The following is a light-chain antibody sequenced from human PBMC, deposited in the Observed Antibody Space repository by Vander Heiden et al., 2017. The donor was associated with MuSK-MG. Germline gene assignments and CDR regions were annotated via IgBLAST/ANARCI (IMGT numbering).Light chain of an antibody. Sequence: ESVLTQSPGTLSLSPGERATLSCRASQSVSSSYLAWYQQKPGQAPRLLIYGASSRATGIPDRFSGSGSGTDFTLTISRLEPEDCAVYYCQQYGSSPGYTFGQGTKLEIK. CDR3: QQYGSSPGYT. J-gene: IGKJ2*01. CDR2: GAS. CDR1: QSVSSSY. V-gene: IGKV3-20*01.